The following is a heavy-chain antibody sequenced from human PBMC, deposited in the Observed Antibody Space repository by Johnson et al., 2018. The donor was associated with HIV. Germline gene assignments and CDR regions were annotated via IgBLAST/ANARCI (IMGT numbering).Heavy chain of an antibody. CDR3: AKDPGGGYCSGGSCYWGAFDI. CDR2: ISASGVTT. V-gene: IGHV3-23*04. J-gene: IGHJ3*02. D-gene: IGHD2-15*01. CDR1: GFTFSSYA. Sequence: VQVVESGGGVVQPGRSLRLSCAASGFTFSSYAMSWVRQAPGKGLEWVSGISASGVTTDYADSVKGRFTISRDNSKNTLYLQMNSLRAEDTAVYYCAKDPGGGYCSGGSCYWGAFDIWGQGTMVTVSS.